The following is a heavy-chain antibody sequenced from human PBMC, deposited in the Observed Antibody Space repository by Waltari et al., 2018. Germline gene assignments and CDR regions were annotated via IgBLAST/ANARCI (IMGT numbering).Heavy chain of an antibody. D-gene: IGHD4-17*01. Sequence: QVQLQESGPGLVKPSETLSLTCTVSGGSISSYYWSWIRQPPGKGLEWIGYIYYSGRTNYNPSLKSRVTISVDTSKNQFSLKLSSVTAADTAVYYCARASPNYGGNYWYFDLWGRGTLVTVSS. V-gene: IGHV4-59*01. CDR2: IYYSGRT. CDR3: ARASPNYGGNYWYFDL. CDR1: GGSISSYY. J-gene: IGHJ2*01.